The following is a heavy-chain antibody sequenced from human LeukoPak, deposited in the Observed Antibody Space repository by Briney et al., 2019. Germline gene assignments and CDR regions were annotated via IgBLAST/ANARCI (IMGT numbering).Heavy chain of an antibody. CDR2: MNPNSGNT. D-gene: IGHD5-12*01. CDR1: GYTFTSYD. Sequence: ASVKVSCKASGYTFTSYDINWVRQATGQGLEWMGWMNPNSGNTGYAQKFQGRVTMTRNTSISTAYMELGSLRSEDTAVYYCARASGYSGYDYKKHYYYYYGMDVWGQGTTVTVSS. V-gene: IGHV1-8*01. J-gene: IGHJ6*02. CDR3: ARASGYSGYDYKKHYYYYYGMDV.